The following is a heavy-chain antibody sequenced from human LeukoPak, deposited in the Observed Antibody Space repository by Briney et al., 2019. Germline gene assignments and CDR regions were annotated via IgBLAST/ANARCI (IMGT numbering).Heavy chain of an antibody. J-gene: IGHJ5*02. CDR1: GGSISSGDYY. V-gene: IGHV4-31*03. D-gene: IGHD5-12*01. Sequence: SQTLSLPCTVSGGSISSGDYYWNWIRQHPGKGLEWIGYIYYSGSTYYNPSLKSRVTISVDTSTNQFSLNLSSVTAADTAVYYCARDRYAVSRWFDPWGQGTLVTVSS. CDR2: IYYSGST. CDR3: ARDRYAVSRWFDP.